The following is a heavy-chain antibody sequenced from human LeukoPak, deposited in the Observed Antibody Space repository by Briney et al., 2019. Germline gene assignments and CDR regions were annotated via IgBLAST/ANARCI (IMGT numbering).Heavy chain of an antibody. V-gene: IGHV3-33*01. J-gene: IGHJ4*02. Sequence: PGGSLRLSCAASGFTFSSYGMHWVRQAPGKGLEWVAVIWYDGSNKYYADSVKGRFTISRDNSKNTLYLQMNSLGAEDTAVYYCARDNVGATSHFDYWGQGTLVTVSS. CDR1: GFTFSSYG. D-gene: IGHD1-26*01. CDR2: IWYDGSNK. CDR3: ARDNVGATSHFDY.